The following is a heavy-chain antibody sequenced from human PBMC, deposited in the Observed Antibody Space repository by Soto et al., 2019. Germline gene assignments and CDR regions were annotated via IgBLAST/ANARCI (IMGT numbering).Heavy chain of an antibody. J-gene: IGHJ4*02. D-gene: IGHD1-26*01. CDR2: ITPYNGNA. CDR1: GYTFSNFG. V-gene: IGHV1-18*04. CDR3: ARARMYSGAYHDY. Sequence: ASVKVSCKASGYTFSNFGINWVRQAPGQGLEWMGWITPYNGNANYAQKYQDRLTVTTDTSTNTAYLELRSLRSDDTTVYFCARARMYSGAYHDYWGQGTLVTVSS.